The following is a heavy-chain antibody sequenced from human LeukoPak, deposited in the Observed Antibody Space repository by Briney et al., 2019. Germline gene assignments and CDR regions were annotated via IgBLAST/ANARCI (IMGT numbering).Heavy chain of an antibody. Sequence: ASVKVSCKASGYTFTSYDINWVRQAPGQGLEWVGWISTSNGHTNSAPKLQGRLTMTTDTTTTTAYMELRSLKYDDSAIYFCTRGVSYYYMDVWGKGTTVTVSS. CDR3: TRGVSYYYMDV. CDR1: GYTFTSYD. CDR2: ISTSNGHT. D-gene: IGHD3-10*01. V-gene: IGHV1-18*01. J-gene: IGHJ6*03.